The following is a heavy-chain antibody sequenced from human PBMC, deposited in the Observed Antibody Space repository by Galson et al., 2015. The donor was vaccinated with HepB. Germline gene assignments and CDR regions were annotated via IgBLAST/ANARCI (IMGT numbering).Heavy chain of an antibody. CDR3: ARADLTGITMIVVVIPGDY. CDR2: ISAYNGNT. V-gene: IGHV1-18*01. CDR1: GYTFTSYG. D-gene: IGHD3-22*01. J-gene: IGHJ4*02. Sequence: SVKVSCKASGYTFTSYGISWVRQAPGQGLEWMGWISAYNGNTNYAQKLQGRVTMTTDTSTSTAYMELRSLRSDDTAVYYCARADLTGITMIVVVIPGDYWGQGTLVTVSS.